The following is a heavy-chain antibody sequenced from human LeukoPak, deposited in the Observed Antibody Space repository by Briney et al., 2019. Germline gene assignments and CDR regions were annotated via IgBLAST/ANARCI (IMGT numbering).Heavy chain of an antibody. Sequence: PGGSLRLSCATSGFTFTSHAMTWVRQAPGKGLEWVSGISGTTGRTFYGDSVKGRFTVSRDNSRDTLYLQMNSLRAEDAAVYFCARVACGTECYYRPDVWGQGTTVTVSS. J-gene: IGHJ6*02. CDR3: ARVACGTECYYRPDV. CDR1: GFTFTSHA. CDR2: ISGTTGRT. D-gene: IGHD2-21*01. V-gene: IGHV3-23*01.